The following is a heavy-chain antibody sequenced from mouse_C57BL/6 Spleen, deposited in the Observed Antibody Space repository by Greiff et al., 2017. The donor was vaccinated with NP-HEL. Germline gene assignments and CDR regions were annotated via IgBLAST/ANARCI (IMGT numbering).Heavy chain of an antibody. CDR3: ASSAHYGNLDY. Sequence: QVHVKQSGAELVRPGASVKLSCKASGYTFTDYYINWVKQRPGQGLEWIARIYPGSGNTYYNEKFKGKATLTAEKSSSTAYMQLSSLTSEDSAVYFCASSAHYGNLDYWGQGTTLTVSS. J-gene: IGHJ2*01. CDR1: GYTFTDYY. CDR2: IYPGSGNT. D-gene: IGHD2-1*01. V-gene: IGHV1-76*01.